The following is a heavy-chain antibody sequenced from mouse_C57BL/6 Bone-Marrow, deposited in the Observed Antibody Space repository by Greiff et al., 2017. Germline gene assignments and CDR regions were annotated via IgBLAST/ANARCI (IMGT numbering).Heavy chain of an antibody. CDR1: GFTFSDYG. CDR2: ISSGSSTI. CDR3: ARMDGNFYWYFDV. J-gene: IGHJ1*03. D-gene: IGHD2-1*01. Sequence: EVKLVESGGGLVKPGGSLKLSCAASGFTFSDYGMHWVRQAPEKGLEWVAYISSGSSTIYYADTVKGRFTISRDKAKNTLFLQITSLRSEDTAMFYCARMDGNFYWYFDVWGTGTTVTVAS. V-gene: IGHV5-17*01.